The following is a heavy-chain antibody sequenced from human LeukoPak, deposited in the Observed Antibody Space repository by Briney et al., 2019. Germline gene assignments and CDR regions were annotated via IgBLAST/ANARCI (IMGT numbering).Heavy chain of an antibody. J-gene: IGHJ4*02. CDR3: ARGGSGNWNAPSDY. D-gene: IGHD1-1*01. Sequence: GASVKVSCKASGYTFTGYYMHWVRQAPGQGLEWMGWINPNSGGTNYAQKFQGRVTMTRDTSISTAYMELSRLRSDDTAVYYCARGGSGNWNAPSDYWGQGILVTVSS. CDR1: GYTFTGYY. CDR2: INPNSGGT. V-gene: IGHV1-2*02.